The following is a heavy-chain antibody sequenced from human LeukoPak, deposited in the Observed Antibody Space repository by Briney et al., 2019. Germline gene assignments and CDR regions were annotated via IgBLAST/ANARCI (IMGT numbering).Heavy chain of an antibody. J-gene: IGHJ4*02. CDR1: GGSISSGGYY. Sequence: PSETLSLTCTVSGGSISSGGYYWSWIRQPPGKGLEWIGYIYHSGSTYYNPSLKSRVTISVDRSKNQFSLKLSSVTAADTAVYYCAREPVVPAAIRGGYYFDYWGQGTLVTVSS. D-gene: IGHD2-2*02. CDR3: AREPVVPAAIRGGYYFDY. CDR2: IYHSGST. V-gene: IGHV4-30-2*01.